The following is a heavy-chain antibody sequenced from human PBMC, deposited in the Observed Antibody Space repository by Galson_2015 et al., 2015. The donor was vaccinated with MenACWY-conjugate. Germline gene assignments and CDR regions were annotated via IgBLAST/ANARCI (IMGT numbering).Heavy chain of an antibody. Sequence: SLRLSCAASGFTFSRYWMSWVRQAPGKGLEWVANIKQDGSEKYYGDSVKDRFTISRDNADNSLYLQLNSLRAEDTAVYYCGTTIFGQWLIDSWGQGTLVTVSS. J-gene: IGHJ4*02. D-gene: IGHD6-19*01. V-gene: IGHV3-7*03. CDR1: GFTFSRYW. CDR3: GTTIFGQWLIDS. CDR2: IKQDGSEK.